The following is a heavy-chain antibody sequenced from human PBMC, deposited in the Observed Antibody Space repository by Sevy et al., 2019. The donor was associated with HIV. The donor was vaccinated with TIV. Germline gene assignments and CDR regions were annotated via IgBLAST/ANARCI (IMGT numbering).Heavy chain of an antibody. V-gene: IGHV3-21*01. D-gene: IGHD3-10*01. CDR3: AKRLVSWDGMDV. CDR1: GFTFSSYY. Sequence: GGSLRLSCAASGFTFSSYYMNWVRQAPGKGLEWVSSISGISNYIYYADSVKGRFTISRDNAKNSLYLQMNSLRAEDTAVYYCAKRLVSWDGMDVCGQGTTVTVSS. J-gene: IGHJ6*02. CDR2: ISGISNYI.